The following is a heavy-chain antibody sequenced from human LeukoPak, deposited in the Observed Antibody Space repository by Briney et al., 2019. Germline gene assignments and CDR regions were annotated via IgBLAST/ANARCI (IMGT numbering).Heavy chain of an antibody. D-gene: IGHD4-17*01. V-gene: IGHV1-46*01. CDR1: GYTFTSYY. CDR3: ARADYGDYHGYYYYMDV. Sequence: ASVKVSCKASGYTFTSYYMRWVRQAPGQGLEWMGIINPSGGSTSYAQKFQGRVTMTRDTSTSTVYMELSSLRSEDTAVYYCARADYGDYHGYYYYMDVWGKGTTVTVSS. CDR2: INPSGGST. J-gene: IGHJ6*03.